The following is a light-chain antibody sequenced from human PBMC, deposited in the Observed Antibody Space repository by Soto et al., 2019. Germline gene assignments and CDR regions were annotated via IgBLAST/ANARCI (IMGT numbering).Light chain of an antibody. CDR3: QQFNSYPHELT. V-gene: IGKV1-13*02. Sequence: AIQLTQSPSSLSASVGDRVTITCRASQGISSALARYQQKPGKAPKLLIYDASSLESGVPSRFSGSGSGTDFTLTISSLQPEDFATYYCQQFNSYPHELTFGGGTKVEIK. J-gene: IGKJ4*01. CDR1: QGISSA. CDR2: DAS.